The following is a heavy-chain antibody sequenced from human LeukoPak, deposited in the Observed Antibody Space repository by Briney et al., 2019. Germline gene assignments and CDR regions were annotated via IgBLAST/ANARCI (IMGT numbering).Heavy chain of an antibody. CDR1: GGSFSDYF. Sequence: SETLSLTCAVYGGSFSDYFWSWVRQPPGKGLEWIGEINQSGSSTYNPSLKSRVTMSVGTSKNQLSLKMTSVTAADTAVYYCASIHQVRGTDTFDIWGQGTMVTVSS. CDR2: INQSGSS. CDR3: ASIHQVRGTDTFDI. V-gene: IGHV4-34*01. J-gene: IGHJ3*02. D-gene: IGHD3-10*01.